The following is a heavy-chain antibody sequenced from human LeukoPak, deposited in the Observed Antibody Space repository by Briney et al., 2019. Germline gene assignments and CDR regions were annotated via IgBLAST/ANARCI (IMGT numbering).Heavy chain of an antibody. J-gene: IGHJ4*02. D-gene: IGHD2-2*01. CDR3: ARGDGIVLAAIDY. CDR1: GGPFSGYY. Sequence: SETLSLTCAVSGGPFSGYYWSWIRQPPGKRLEWIGEINHSGSTNYNPSLKSRVTISVDTSKNQFSLKVTSVTAADTAVYYCARGDGIVLAAIDYWGQGTLVTVSS. CDR2: INHSGST. V-gene: IGHV4-34*01.